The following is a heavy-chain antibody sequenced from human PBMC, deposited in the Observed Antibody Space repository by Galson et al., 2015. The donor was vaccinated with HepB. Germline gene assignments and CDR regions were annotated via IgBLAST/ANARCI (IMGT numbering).Heavy chain of an antibody. CDR1: GFTFMSYN. Sequence: PLRLSCAASGFTFMSYNMNWVRQAPGKGPEWISYISATGTTIEYADSVKGRFTISRDNAKNSLYLQMNSLRAEDTAVYYCARHSRATFGEPNWFDPWGQGTLVTVSS. CDR2: ISATGTTI. CDR3: ARHSRATFGEPNWFDP. D-gene: IGHD3-3*01. J-gene: IGHJ5*02. V-gene: IGHV3-48*03.